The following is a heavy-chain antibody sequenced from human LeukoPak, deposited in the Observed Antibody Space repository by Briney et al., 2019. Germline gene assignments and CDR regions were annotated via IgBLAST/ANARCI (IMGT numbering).Heavy chain of an antibody. D-gene: IGHD3-22*01. V-gene: IGHV4-31*03. CDR1: GASFSSGDQY. J-gene: IGHJ4*02. Sequence: SETLSLTCTVSGASFSSGDQYWNWIRQSPGKCLECIVSIHRSGMLSNNPSLESRVTISIDTSKNQFSLNLNSVTAAGTAVYFCARGLDSRKLGYWGQGTLVTVSS. CDR2: IHRSGML. CDR3: ARGLDSRKLGY.